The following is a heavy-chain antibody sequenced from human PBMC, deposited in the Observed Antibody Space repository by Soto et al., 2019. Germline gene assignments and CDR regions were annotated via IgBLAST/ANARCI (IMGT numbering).Heavy chain of an antibody. D-gene: IGHD3-3*01. CDR2: IYYSGST. CDR3: ASTPVTIFGVVIKTRFDY. CDR1: SDSVSSSSYY. J-gene: IGHJ4*02. Sequence: SETLSLTCTVSSDSVSSSSYYWSWIRQPPGKGLEWIGYIYYSGSTNYNPSLKSRVTISVDTSKNQFSLKLSSVTAADTAVYYCASTPVTIFGVVIKTRFDYWGQGTLVTVSS. V-gene: IGHV4-61*01.